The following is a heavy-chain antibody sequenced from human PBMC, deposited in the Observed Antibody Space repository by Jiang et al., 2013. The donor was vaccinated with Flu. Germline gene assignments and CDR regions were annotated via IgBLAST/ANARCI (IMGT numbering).Heavy chain of an antibody. V-gene: IGHV1-69*06. J-gene: IGHJ4*02. CDR1: GGTFSSYA. D-gene: IGHD3-22*01. CDR3: ASLPTEYYYDSSGYPLDY. CDR2: IIPIFGTA. Sequence: QLVESGAEVKKPGSSVKVSCKASGGTFSSYAISWVRQAPGQGLEWMGGIIPIFGTANYAQKFQGRVTITADKSTSTAYMELSSLRSEDTAVYYCASLPTEYYYDSSGYPLDYWGQGTLVTVSS.